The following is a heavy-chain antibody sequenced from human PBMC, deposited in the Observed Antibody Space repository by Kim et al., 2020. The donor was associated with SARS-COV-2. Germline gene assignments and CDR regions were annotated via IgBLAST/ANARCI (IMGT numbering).Heavy chain of an antibody. V-gene: IGHV4-59*13. CDR1: GGSISSYY. D-gene: IGHD3-10*01. Sequence: SETLSLTCTVSGGSISSYYWSWIRQPPGKGLEWIGYIYYSGSTNYNPSLKSRVTISVDTSKNQFSLKLSSVTAADTAVYYCARASIEGKWGSGSYYTNYGMDVWGQGTTVTVSS. CDR2: IYYSGST. CDR3: ARASIEGKWGSGSYYTNYGMDV. J-gene: IGHJ6*02.